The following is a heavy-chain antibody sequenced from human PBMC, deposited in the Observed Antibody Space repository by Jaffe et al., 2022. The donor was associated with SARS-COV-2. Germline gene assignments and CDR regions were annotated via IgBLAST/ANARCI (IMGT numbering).Heavy chain of an antibody. Sequence: EVQLLESGGGLVQPGGSLRLSCAASGFTFSSYAMSWVRQAPGKGLEWVSAISGSGGSTYYADSVKGRFTISRDNSKNTLYLQMNSLRAEDTAVYYCAKNVATYRNHYYYYYGMDVWGQGTTVTVSS. CDR2: ISGSGGST. CDR3: AKNVATYRNHYYYYYGMDV. CDR1: GFTFSSYA. V-gene: IGHV3-23*01. D-gene: IGHD4-4*01. J-gene: IGHJ6*02.